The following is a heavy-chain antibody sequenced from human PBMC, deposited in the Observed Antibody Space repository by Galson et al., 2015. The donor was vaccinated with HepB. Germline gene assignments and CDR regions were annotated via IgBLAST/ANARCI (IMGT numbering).Heavy chain of an antibody. V-gene: IGHV4-39*01. D-gene: IGHD1-14*01. Sequence: ETLSLTCTVSGGSISSSSYYWGWIRQPPGKGLEWIGSIYYSGSTYYNPSLKSRVTISVDTSKNQFSLKLSSVTAADTAVYYCARHSDGASEPFENWGQGTLVTVSS. CDR3: ARHSDGASEPFEN. CDR1: GGSISSSSYY. CDR2: IYYSGST. J-gene: IGHJ4*02.